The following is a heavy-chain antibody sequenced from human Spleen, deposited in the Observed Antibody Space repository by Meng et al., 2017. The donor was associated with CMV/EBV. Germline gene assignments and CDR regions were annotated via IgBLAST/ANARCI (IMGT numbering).Heavy chain of an antibody. D-gene: IGHD5-24*01. V-gene: IGHV3-21*01. CDR3: ARDGKGEMATTFDY. J-gene: IGHJ4*02. CDR2: ITIGSHYI. CDR1: TFTFTASS. Sequence: GESLKISCAGSTFTFTASSMNWFRQAPGKGLEWVSSITIGSHYIYYADSVKGRFTVSRDNAKNSLFLQMNSLRPEDTAVYYCARDGKGEMATTFDYWGQGTLVTVSS.